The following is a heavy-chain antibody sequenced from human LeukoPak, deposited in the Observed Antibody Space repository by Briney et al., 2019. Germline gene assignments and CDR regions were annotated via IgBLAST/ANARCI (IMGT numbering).Heavy chain of an antibody. CDR1: GFSLSTSGVG. CDR2: IYWDDDK. V-gene: IGHV2-5*02. CDR3: AHRHRNYYGSGSQDDYFDY. J-gene: IGHJ4*02. D-gene: IGHD3-10*01. Sequence: SGPTLVKPTQTLTLTCTFSGFSLSTSGVGVGWIRQPPGKALEWLALIYWDDDKRYSPSLKSRLTITKDTSKNQVVLTMTNMDPVDTATYYCAHRHRNYYGSGSQDDYFDYWGQGTLVTVSS.